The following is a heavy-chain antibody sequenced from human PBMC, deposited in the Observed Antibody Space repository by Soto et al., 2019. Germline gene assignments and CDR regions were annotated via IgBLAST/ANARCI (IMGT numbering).Heavy chain of an antibody. CDR1: GYTFTSYY. CDR3: AREGDIVVVVAATLTWFDP. J-gene: IGHJ5*02. Sequence: GASVKVSCKASGYTFTSYYMHWVRQAPGQGLEWMGIINPSGGSTSYAQKFQGRVTMTRDTSTSTVYMELSSLRSEDTAVYYCAREGDIVVVVAATLTWFDPWGQGTLVTVSS. V-gene: IGHV1-46*01. D-gene: IGHD2-15*01. CDR2: INPSGGST.